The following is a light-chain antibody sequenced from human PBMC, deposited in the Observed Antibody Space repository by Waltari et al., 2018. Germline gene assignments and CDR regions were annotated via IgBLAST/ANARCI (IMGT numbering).Light chain of an antibody. CDR1: SGRIAGNY. CDR2: EDN. CDR3: QSYEYYNQAIV. V-gene: IGLV6-57*04. J-gene: IGLJ2*01. Sequence: NFILTQPHSVSESPGKTVTISCTRSSGRIAGNYVQWYQQRPGSAPTIVIYEDNRRPSGVPGLFSCSVYSTSNSAYLTISGLTTQDEADYYCQSYEYYNQAIVVGGWTKLTVL.